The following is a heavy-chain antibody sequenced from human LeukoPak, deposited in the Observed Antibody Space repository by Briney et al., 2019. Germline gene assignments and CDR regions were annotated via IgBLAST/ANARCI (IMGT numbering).Heavy chain of an antibody. J-gene: IGHJ4*02. CDR1: GFTFSSFS. V-gene: IGHV3-48*01. CDR2: ISSTSSTI. D-gene: IGHD3-16*02. CDR3: AREASTFGGVIYY. Sequence: GGSLRLSCAASGFTFSSFSMNWVRQAPGKGLEWVSYISSTSSTIYYADSVKGRFTISRDNAKNSLYLQMNSLRAEDTAVYCCAREASTFGGVIYYWGQGTLVTVSS.